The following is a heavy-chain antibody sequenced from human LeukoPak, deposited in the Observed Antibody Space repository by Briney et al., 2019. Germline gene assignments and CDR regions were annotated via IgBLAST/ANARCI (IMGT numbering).Heavy chain of an antibody. CDR2: ISSSSSYI. D-gene: IGHD3-22*01. Sequence: GGSLRLSCAASGFTFSSYSMNWVRQAPGKGLEWVSSISSSSSYIYYADSVKGRFTISRDNAKNSLYLQMNSLRAEDTAVYYCARGPTYYYDSSGSTTAYWGQGTLVTVSS. CDR1: GFTFSSYS. CDR3: ARGPTYYYDSSGSTTAY. V-gene: IGHV3-21*01. J-gene: IGHJ4*02.